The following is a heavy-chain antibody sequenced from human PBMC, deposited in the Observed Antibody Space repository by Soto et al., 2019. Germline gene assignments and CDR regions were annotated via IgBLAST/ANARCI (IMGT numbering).Heavy chain of an antibody. CDR2: INSDANST. CDR3: ARGSNHFDY. D-gene: IGHD4-4*01. CDR1: GFTFSPFW. J-gene: IGHJ4*02. Sequence: EVQLVESGGGLVQPGGSLRLSCAASGFTFSPFWMQWVRQVPGKGPVWVSRINSDANSTSYADSVKGRFTICRDNAKNTLYLQMNSLRAEDTAVYYCARGSNHFDYWGQGTLVTVSS. V-gene: IGHV3-74*01.